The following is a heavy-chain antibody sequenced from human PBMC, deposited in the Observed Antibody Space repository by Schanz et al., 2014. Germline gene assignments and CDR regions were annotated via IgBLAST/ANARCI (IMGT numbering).Heavy chain of an antibody. CDR3: ASPSGYSDYGTYFDF. Sequence: EVHLVESGGGLVKRGGSLRLSCAASGFTISSYSMNWVRQAPGKGLEWVSALSGSGGSTYYADSVEGRFTISRDNSRNTLYLQMNSVRTEDTAVYYCASPSGYSDYGTYFDFWGQGTLVTVSS. CDR2: LSGSGGST. V-gene: IGHV3-23*04. J-gene: IGHJ4*02. D-gene: IGHD5-12*01. CDR1: GFTISSYS.